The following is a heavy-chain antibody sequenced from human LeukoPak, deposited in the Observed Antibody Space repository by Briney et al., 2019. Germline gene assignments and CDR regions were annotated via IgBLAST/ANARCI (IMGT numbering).Heavy chain of an antibody. V-gene: IGHV3-48*02. CDR3: ARGDGPTVTADYFQN. D-gene: IGHD4-17*01. CDR1: GFTFSSYR. CDR2: ISSTGSII. Sequence: PGGSLRLSCAVSGFTFSSYRMNRVRQAPGKGLEWVSYISSTGSIIYYADSVKGRFTISRDNAKNSLYLQMNSLRDEDTAFYYCARGDGPTVTADYFQNWGQGTLVTVS. J-gene: IGHJ1*01.